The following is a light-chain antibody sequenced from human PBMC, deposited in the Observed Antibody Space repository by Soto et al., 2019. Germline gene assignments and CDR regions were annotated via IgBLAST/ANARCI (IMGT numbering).Light chain of an antibody. J-gene: IGKJ2*01. CDR1: QSLLHSNGYNY. V-gene: IGKV2-28*01. CDR2: LGS. Sequence: DIVMTQSPLSLPVTPGEPASISCRSSQSLLHSNGYNYLDWYLQKPGQSPQLLNYLGSNRASGVTDSFSGSGSGTDFTLKISRVEAEDVGVYYCMQALQTPYTFGQGTKLEIK. CDR3: MQALQTPYT.